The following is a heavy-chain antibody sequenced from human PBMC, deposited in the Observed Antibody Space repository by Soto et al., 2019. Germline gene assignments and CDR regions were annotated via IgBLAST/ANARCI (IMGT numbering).Heavy chain of an antibody. CDR3: AREVGEVDYSSSSDAFDI. CDR1: GGSISSGDYY. J-gene: IGHJ3*02. CDR2: IYYSGII. V-gene: IGHV4-30-4*01. Sequence: SETLSLTCSVSGGSISSGDYYWSWIRQSPGKGLEWIAYIYYSGIIYYNPSLKSRVTMSRDTSKNQFFLNLDSVTAADTAMYYCAREVGEVDYSSSSDAFDIWGQGTMVT. D-gene: IGHD6-6*01.